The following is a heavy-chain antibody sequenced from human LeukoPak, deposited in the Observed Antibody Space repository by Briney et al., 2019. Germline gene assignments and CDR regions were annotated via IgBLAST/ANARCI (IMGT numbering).Heavy chain of an antibody. V-gene: IGHV3-23*01. CDR1: GFTFNNFA. Sequence: PGGSLRLSCAASGFTFNNFAMSWVRQAPRKGLEWVSTIDLTVGTTHYADSVKDRFAIFRDHSRDTVYLQMNSPRADDTGVYYCTKGDGGWYPIDSWGQGALVTVSS. D-gene: IGHD6-19*01. CDR3: TKGDGGWYPIDS. CDR2: IDLTVGTT. J-gene: IGHJ5*01.